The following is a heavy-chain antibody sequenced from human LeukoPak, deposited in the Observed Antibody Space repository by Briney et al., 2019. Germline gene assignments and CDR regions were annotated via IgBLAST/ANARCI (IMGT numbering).Heavy chain of an antibody. CDR1: GGSISSYY. J-gene: IGHJ5*02. V-gene: IGHV4-59*01. Sequence: SETLSLTCTVSGGSISSYYWSWIRQPPGKGLEWIGYIYYSGSTNYNPSLKSRVTIPVDTSKNQFSLKLSSVTAADTAVYYCAREGYYGSGSYSWFDPWGQGTLVTVSS. D-gene: IGHD3-10*01. CDR2: IYYSGST. CDR3: AREGYYGSGSYSWFDP.